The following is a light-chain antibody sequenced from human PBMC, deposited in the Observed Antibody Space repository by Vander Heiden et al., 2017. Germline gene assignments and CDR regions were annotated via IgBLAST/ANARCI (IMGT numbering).Light chain of an antibody. CDR1: QSINTY. J-gene: IGKJ4*01. CDR2: AAS. CDR3: QQSYTTLLT. V-gene: IGKV1-39*01. Sequence: DIQMTQSPSSLSASVGDRITITCRASQSINTYLNWYQQQPGKAPKLLIYAASNLQSGVPSRFSGRGSGTDFTLTISSLQPEDFATYYCQQSYTTLLTFGGGTKVEIK.